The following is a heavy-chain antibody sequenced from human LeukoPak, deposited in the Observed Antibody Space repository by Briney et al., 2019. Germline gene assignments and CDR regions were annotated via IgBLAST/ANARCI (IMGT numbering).Heavy chain of an antibody. CDR3: AKGVVPAGGYYYMDV. CDR1: GFTFSSYG. CDR2: IRYDGSNK. V-gene: IGHV3-30*02. Sequence: GGSLRLSCAASGFTFSSYGMHWVRQAPGKGLEWVAFIRYDGSNKYYADSVKGRFTISRDNSKNTLYLQMNSLRAEDTAVYYCAKGVVPAGGYYYMDVWGKGTTVTVSS. D-gene: IGHD2-2*01. J-gene: IGHJ6*03.